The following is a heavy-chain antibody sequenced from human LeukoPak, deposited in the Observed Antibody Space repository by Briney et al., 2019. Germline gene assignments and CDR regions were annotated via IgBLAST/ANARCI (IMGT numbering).Heavy chain of an antibody. V-gene: IGHV4-61*02. CDR2: IYNSGST. Sequence: PSETLSLTCTVSGGSISRGSYFWSWIRQPAGEGLEWIGRIYNSGSTKYNPSLKSRVTISVDTSKNQFSLKLSSVTAADTAVYYCARGIVGGSLSDYYFDYWGQGTLVTVSS. CDR1: GGSISRGSYF. CDR3: ARGIVGGSLSDYYFDY. J-gene: IGHJ4*02. D-gene: IGHD1-26*01.